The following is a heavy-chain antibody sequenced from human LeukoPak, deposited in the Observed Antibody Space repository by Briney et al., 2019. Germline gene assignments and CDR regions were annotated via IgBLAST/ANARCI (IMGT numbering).Heavy chain of an antibody. CDR2: IYYSGST. J-gene: IGHJ3*02. Sequence: SETLSLTCTVSGGSISSSSYYWGWIRQPPGKGLEWIGSIYYSGSTYYNPSLKSRVTISVDRSKNQFSLKLSSVTAADTAVYYCASLVGDWDAFDIWGQGTMVTVSS. CDR3: ASLVGDWDAFDI. CDR1: GGSISSSSYY. V-gene: IGHV4-39*07. D-gene: IGHD3-16*01.